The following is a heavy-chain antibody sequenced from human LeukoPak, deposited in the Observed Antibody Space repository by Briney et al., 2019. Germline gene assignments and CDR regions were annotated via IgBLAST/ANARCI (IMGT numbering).Heavy chain of an antibody. CDR2: IHPSGST. J-gene: IGHJ4*02. V-gene: IGHV4-34*01. Sequence: SESLSLTCAIYGGSFSHYYWSWIRQPPGKGLEWVGEIHPSGSTSFNPSLESRVSVSKDTSKNQFSLKLTSVTAADTAVYYCSRGSDESKTGDYWGQGTLVTVSS. CDR1: GGSFSHYY. D-gene: IGHD6-25*01. CDR3: SRGSDESKTGDY.